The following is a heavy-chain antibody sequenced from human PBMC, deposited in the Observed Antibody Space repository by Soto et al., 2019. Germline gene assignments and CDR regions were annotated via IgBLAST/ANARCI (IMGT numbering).Heavy chain of an antibody. D-gene: IGHD6-13*01. CDR3: ATSASSSWRYHDAFDI. Sequence: QVQLVESGGGVVQPGRSLRLSCAASGFTFSSYAMHWVRQAPGKGLEWVAVISYDGSNKYYADSVKGRFTISRDNSKNTLYLQMNSLRAEDTAVYYCATSASSSWRYHDAFDIWGQGTMVTVSS. V-gene: IGHV3-30-3*01. CDR1: GFTFSSYA. J-gene: IGHJ3*02. CDR2: ISYDGSNK.